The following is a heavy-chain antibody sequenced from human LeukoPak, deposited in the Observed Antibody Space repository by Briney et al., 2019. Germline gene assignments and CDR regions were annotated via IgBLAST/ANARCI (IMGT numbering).Heavy chain of an antibody. CDR3: ARGLNKYCSGGSCYSGS. J-gene: IGHJ4*02. Sequence: PSETLSLTCTVSGGSISSGDYYWSWIRQPPGKGLEWIGEINHSGSTNYNPSLKSRVTISVDTSKNQFSLKLSSVTAADTAVYYCARGLNKYCSGGSCYSGSWGQGTLVTVSS. CDR2: INHSGST. CDR1: GGSISSGDYY. D-gene: IGHD2-15*01. V-gene: IGHV4-39*07.